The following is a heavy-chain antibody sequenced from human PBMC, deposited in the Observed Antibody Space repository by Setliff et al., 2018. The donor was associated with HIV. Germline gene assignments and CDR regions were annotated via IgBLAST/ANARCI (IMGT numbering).Heavy chain of an antibody. CDR2: VYYSGDT. V-gene: IGHV4-39*01. D-gene: IGHD1-1*01. CDR1: GDSISSARHY. CDR3: ARMDPRLTYNDY. Sequence: SETLSLTCIVSGDSISSARHYWGWIRQPPGKGLEWIGSVYYSGDTYYNPSLKSRVTMSVDTSKNQFSLKLSSVTAADTAVYYCARMDPRLTYNDYWGQGTQVTVSS. J-gene: IGHJ4*02.